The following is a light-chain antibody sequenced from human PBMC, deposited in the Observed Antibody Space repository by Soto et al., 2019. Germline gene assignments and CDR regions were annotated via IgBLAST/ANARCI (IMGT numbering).Light chain of an antibody. CDR2: DVT. CDR1: SSDVGGYNY. V-gene: IGLV2-14*01. Sequence: QSVLTQPASVSGSPGQSITISCTGTSSDVGGYNYVSWYQQHPGKAPKLMIYDVTNRPSGVSNRFPGSKSGNTASLTISGLQAEDEADYYCSSYTSSSTLVFGTGTKGTVL. J-gene: IGLJ1*01. CDR3: SSYTSSSTLV.